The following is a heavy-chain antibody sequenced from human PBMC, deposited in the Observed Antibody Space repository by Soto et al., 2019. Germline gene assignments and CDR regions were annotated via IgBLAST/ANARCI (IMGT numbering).Heavy chain of an antibody. CDR1: GYSFTSYW. Sequence: ESLKISCKGSGYSFTSYWIGWVRQMPGKGLEWMGIIYPGDSDTRYSPSFQGQVTISADKSISTAYLQWSSLKASDTAMYYCARPYYDSSGYYKYYFDYWGQGTLVTVS. CDR2: IYPGDSDT. V-gene: IGHV5-51*01. CDR3: ARPYYDSSGYYKYYFDY. J-gene: IGHJ4*02. D-gene: IGHD3-22*01.